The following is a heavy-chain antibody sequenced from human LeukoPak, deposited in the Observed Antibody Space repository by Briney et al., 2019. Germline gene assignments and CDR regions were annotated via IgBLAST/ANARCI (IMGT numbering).Heavy chain of an antibody. D-gene: IGHD6-6*01. J-gene: IGHJ6*02. V-gene: IGHV1-8*01. CDR2: MNPNSGNT. CDR3: ARGLKSSSSLVYGMDV. CDR1: GFTFTSYD. Sequence: ASVKVSCRASGFTFTSYDINWVRQATGQGLEWMGWMNPNSGNTGYAQKFQGRVTMTRNTSISTAYMELSSLRSEDTAVCYCARGLKSSSSLVYGMDVWGQGTTVTVSS.